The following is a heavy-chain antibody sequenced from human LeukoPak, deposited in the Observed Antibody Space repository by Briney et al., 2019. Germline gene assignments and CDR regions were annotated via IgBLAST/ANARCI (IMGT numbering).Heavy chain of an antibody. D-gene: IGHD3-10*01. CDR3: ARPRLLWFGTFDP. CDR2: IYYSGST. CDR1: GGSISSSSYY. V-gene: IGHV4-39*01. J-gene: IGHJ5*02. Sequence: PSETLSLTCTVSGGSISSSSYYWGWIRQPPGKGLEWIGSIYYSGSTYYNPSLKSRVTISVDTSKNQFSLKLSSVTAADTAVYYCARPRLLWFGTFDPWGQGTLVTVSS.